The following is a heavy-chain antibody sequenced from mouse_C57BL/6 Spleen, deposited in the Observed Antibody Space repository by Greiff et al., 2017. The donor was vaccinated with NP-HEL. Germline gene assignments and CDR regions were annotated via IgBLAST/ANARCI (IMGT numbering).Heavy chain of an antibody. J-gene: IGHJ4*01. CDR2: INPGSGGT. Sequence: QVQLQQSGAELVRPGTSVKVSCKASGYAFTNYLIEWVKQRPGQGLEWIGVINPGSGGTNYNEKFKGKATLTADKSSSTAYMQLSSLTSEDSADYYCARDYGSSPSYAMDYWGQGTSVTVYS. D-gene: IGHD1-1*01. CDR3: ARDYGSSPSYAMDY. V-gene: IGHV1-54*01. CDR1: GYAFTNYL.